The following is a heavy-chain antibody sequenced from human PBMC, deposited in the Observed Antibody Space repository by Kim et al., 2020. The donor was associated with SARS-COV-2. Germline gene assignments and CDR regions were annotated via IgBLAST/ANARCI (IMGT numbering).Heavy chain of an antibody. J-gene: IGHJ6*02. CDR1: GFTFSDYY. D-gene: IGHD6-13*01. Sequence: GGSLRLSCAASGFTFSDYYMSWIRRAPGKGLEWVSYISSSGSTIYYADSVKGRFTISRDNAKNSLYLQMNSLRAEDTAVYYCARDQNGQQLVRTYYYGMDVWGQGTTVTVSS. CDR3: ARDQNGQQLVRTYYYGMDV. V-gene: IGHV3-11*01. CDR2: ISSSGSTI.